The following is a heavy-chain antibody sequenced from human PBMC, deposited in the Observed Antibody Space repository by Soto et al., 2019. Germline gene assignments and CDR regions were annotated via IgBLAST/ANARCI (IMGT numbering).Heavy chain of an antibody. CDR1: GFTFSSYA. CDR2: ISGSGGST. Sequence: LRLSCAASGFTFSSYAMSWVRQAPGKGLEWVSAISGSGGSTYYADSVKGRFTISRDNSKNTLYLQMNSLRAEDTAVYYCATNGGPVYYDFWSGYFFDYWGQGTLVTVSS. D-gene: IGHD3-3*01. V-gene: IGHV3-23*01. CDR3: ATNGGPVYYDFWSGYFFDY. J-gene: IGHJ4*02.